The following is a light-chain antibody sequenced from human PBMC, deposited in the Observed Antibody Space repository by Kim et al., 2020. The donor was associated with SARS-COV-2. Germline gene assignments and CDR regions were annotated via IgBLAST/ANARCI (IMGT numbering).Light chain of an antibody. CDR3: QHYNNWPPWT. J-gene: IGKJ1*01. V-gene: IGKV3-15*01. Sequence: SPGERAPLSCRASQSVSSKLAWYQHKPGQAPRLVIYGASTRATGVPARFSGSGSGTEFTLTISSLQSEDFAVYYCQHYNNWPPWTFGQGTKVDIK. CDR1: QSVSSK. CDR2: GAS.